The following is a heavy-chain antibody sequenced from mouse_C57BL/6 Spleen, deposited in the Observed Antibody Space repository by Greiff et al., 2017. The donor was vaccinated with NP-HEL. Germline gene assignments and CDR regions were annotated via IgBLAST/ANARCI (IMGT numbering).Heavy chain of an antibody. CDR3: ARGDSNYLYYYAMDY. D-gene: IGHD2-5*01. V-gene: IGHV2-2*01. Sequence: QVQLKQSGPGLVQPSQSLSITCTVSGFSLTSYGVHWVRQSPGKGLEWLGVIWSGGSTDYNAAFISRLSISKDNSTSQVFFKMNSLQADDTARYYCARGDSNYLYYYAMDYWGQGTSVTVSS. CDR2: IWSGGST. J-gene: IGHJ4*01. CDR1: GFSLTSYG.